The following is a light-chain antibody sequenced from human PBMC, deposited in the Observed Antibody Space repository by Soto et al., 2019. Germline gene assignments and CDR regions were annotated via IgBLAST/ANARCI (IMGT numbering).Light chain of an antibody. CDR2: DVS. J-gene: IGLJ1*01. Sequence: QSVLTQPAYVSGSPGQSITISCKGTSSDVGGYNYVSWYQQHPGKAPKLMIYDVSNRPSGVSNRFSGSKSGNTASLTISGLQAEDEADYYCSSYTSSSTYVFGTGTKVTVL. V-gene: IGLV2-14*01. CDR1: SSDVGGYNY. CDR3: SSYTSSSTYV.